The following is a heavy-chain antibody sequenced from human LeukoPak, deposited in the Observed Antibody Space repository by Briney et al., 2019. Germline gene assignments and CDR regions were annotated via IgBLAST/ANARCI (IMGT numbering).Heavy chain of an antibody. CDR1: GYTFTGYF. D-gene: IGHD3-10*01. CDR3: ARDPPEWFGELSTYYYYYMDV. Sequence: ASVKVSCKASGYTFTGYFMHWVRQAPGQGLEWMGWINPNSGGTNYAQKFQGRVTMTGDTSISTAYMDLSSLRSDDTAVYYCARDPPEWFGELSTYYYYYMDVWGKGTTVTVSS. J-gene: IGHJ6*03. V-gene: IGHV1-2*02. CDR2: INPNSGGT.